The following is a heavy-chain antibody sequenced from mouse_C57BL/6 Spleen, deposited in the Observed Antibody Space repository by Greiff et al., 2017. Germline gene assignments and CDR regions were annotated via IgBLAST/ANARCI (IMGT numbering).Heavy chain of an antibody. CDR2: IDPSDSYT. J-gene: IGHJ4*01. D-gene: IGHD2-2*01. CDR1: GYTFTSYW. Sequence: QVQLQQPGAELVMPGASVKLSCKASGYTFTSYWMHWVKQRPGQGLEWIGEIDPSDSYTNYNQKFKGKSTLTVDKSSSTAYMQLSSLTSEDSAVYYWARGWLRDAMDYWGQGTSVTVSS. CDR3: ARGWLRDAMDY. V-gene: IGHV1-69*01.